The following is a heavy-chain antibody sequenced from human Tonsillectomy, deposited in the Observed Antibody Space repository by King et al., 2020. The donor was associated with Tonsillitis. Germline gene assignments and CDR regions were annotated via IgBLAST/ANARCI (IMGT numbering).Heavy chain of an antibody. CDR3: AKASYDFWSGYYWRGMDV. CDR1: GFTFSSYG. D-gene: IGHD3-3*01. CDR2: ISYDGRNN. V-gene: IGHV3-30*18. Sequence: VQLVQSGGGVVQPGTSLRLSCAASGFTFSSYGMHWVRQAPGKGLEWVAVISYDGRNNYYADSVKGRFTISRDNSKYTLYLQMNSLRVEDTAVYYCAKASYDFWSGYYWRGMDVWGQGTTVTVSS. J-gene: IGHJ6*02.